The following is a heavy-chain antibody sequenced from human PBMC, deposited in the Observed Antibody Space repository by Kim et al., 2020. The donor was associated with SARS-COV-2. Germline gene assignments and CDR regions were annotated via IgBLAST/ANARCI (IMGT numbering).Heavy chain of an antibody. CDR1: GYTFTSYA. V-gene: IGHV7-4-1*02. D-gene: IGHD4-17*01. J-gene: IGHJ4*02. CDR2: INTNTGNP. Sequence: ASVKVSCKASGYTFTSYAMNWVRQAPGQGLEWMGWINTNTGNPTYAQGFTGRFVFSLDTSVSTAYLQISSLKAEDTAVYYCAREEGDYGDYVETSPVDYWGQGTLVTVSS. CDR3: AREEGDYGDYVETSPVDY.